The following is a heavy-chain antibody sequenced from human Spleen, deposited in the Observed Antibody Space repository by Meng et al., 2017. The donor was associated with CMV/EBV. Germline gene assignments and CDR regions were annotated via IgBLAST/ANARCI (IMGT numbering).Heavy chain of an antibody. Sequence: KVSCKASEYTFTGYYIHWVRQAPGQGLEWMGWINPNSGDTNFSQKFQGRVTMTRDTSISTAYMELRGLRSDDTAVYYCARASYTNSPHWGQGTLVTVSS. J-gene: IGHJ4*02. V-gene: IGHV1-2*02. CDR1: EYTFTGYY. CDR3: ARASYTNSPH. D-gene: IGHD2-2*02. CDR2: INPNSGDT.